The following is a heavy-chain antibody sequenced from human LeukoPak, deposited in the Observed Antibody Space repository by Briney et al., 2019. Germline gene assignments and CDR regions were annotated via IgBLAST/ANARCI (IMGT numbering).Heavy chain of an antibody. CDR1: GYTFTRYY. CDR3: ARDPATTYYYDP. CDR2: INPNNGGT. J-gene: IGHJ4*02. Sequence: DSVKVSCEASGYTFTRYYIHWVRQAPGQGLDWIGWINPNNGGTNYAQKFQGRVTMTRDTSISTAYMELSRLTSDDTAIYYCARDPATTYYYDPWGQGTLVTVSS. D-gene: IGHD3-22*01. V-gene: IGHV1-2*02.